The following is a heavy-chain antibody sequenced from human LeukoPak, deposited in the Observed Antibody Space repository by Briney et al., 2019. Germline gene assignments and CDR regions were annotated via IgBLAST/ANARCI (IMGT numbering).Heavy chain of an antibody. D-gene: IGHD4-23*01. CDR1: GFTFTTYA. CDR2: VANSGVDT. V-gene: IGHV3-23*01. J-gene: IGHJ4*02. CDR3: AKSHSVALRGYFDY. Sequence: QSGGSLGLSCAASGFTFTTYAMSWVRQAPGKGLEWVSTVANSGVDTYYADSVRGRFTISRDNSRNTIYLQINSLRAEDTAVYYCAKSHSVALRGYFDYWGQGTLVNVSS.